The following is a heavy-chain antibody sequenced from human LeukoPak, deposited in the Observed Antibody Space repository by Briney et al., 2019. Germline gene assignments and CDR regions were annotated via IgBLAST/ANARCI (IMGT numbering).Heavy chain of an antibody. J-gene: IGHJ1*01. Sequence: GGTLRLSCAASGFTFSNHGMNWVRQAPGKGLEWVSGISPSGDITYYADSVKGRFTISRDNSKNTPYLEVISLTAEDTAIYYCAKDDAWLRFGEWSQGTLVTVSS. CDR2: ISPSGDIT. CDR1: GFTFSNHG. D-gene: IGHD3-10*01. V-gene: IGHV3-23*01. CDR3: AKDDAWLRFGE.